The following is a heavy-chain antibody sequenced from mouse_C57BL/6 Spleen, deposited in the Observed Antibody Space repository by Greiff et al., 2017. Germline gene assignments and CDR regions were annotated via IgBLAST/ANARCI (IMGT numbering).Heavy chain of an antibody. CDR1: GFTFSSYT. V-gene: IGHV5-9*01. D-gene: IGHD1-1*01. Sequence: EVQLVESGGGLVQPGGSLKLSCAASGFTFSSYTMSWVRQTPEKRLEWVATISGGGGNTYYPDSVKGRFTISRDNAKNTLYLQMSRLRSEDTALYYCARRGSSYGYFDYWGQGTTLTVSS. J-gene: IGHJ2*01. CDR3: ARRGSSYGYFDY. CDR2: ISGGGGNT.